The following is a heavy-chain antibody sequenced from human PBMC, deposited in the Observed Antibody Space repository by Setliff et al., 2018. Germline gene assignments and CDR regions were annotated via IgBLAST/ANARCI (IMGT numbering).Heavy chain of an antibody. V-gene: IGHV3-15*01. Sequence: ETLSLTCTVSGGSISSYYWSWIRQPPGKGLEWAGRIKSYGSGGTIDYAAPVEGRFTISRDDSKNTVYLQMSSLKIEDTAVYYCVHNADFIGTFNTWGQGTMVTVSS. CDR3: VHNADFIGTFNT. D-gene: IGHD2-8*01. CDR1: GGSISSYY. J-gene: IGHJ3*01. CDR2: IKSYGSGGTI.